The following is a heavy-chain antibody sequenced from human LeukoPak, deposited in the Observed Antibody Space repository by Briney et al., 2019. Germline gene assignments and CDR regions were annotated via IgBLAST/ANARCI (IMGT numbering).Heavy chain of an antibody. CDR2: IFHSGST. J-gene: IGHJ6*03. Sequence: PSETLSLTCTVSGGSIGSYYWSWIRQPPGKGLQWIGYIFHSGSTNYDPSLKCRVTITVDTSKNQFSLKLTSLTAADTAVYYCARVPLGAWFYYTDVWGKGTTVTVSS. CDR3: ARVPLGAWFYYTDV. CDR1: GGSIGSYY. D-gene: IGHD4/OR15-4a*01. V-gene: IGHV4-59*01.